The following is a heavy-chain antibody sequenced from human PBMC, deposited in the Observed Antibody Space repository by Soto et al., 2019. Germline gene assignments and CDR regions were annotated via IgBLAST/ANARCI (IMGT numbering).Heavy chain of an antibody. CDR2: IKQDGSEK. Sequence: GGSLRLSCAASGFTFSSYWMSWVRQAPGKGLEWVANIKQDGSEKYYVDSVKGRFTISRDNAKNSLYLQMNSLRAEDTAVYYCARSGGYYYDYYGMDVWGQGTTVTVSS. CDR1: GFTFSSYW. V-gene: IGHV3-7*01. D-gene: IGHD6-19*01. J-gene: IGHJ6*02. CDR3: ARSGGYYYDYYGMDV.